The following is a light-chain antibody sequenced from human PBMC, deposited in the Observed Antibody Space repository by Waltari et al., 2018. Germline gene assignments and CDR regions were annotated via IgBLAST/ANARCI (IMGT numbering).Light chain of an antibody. J-gene: IGKJ1*01. CDR3: QHYVRLPAT. CDR1: QSVSRS. V-gene: IGKV3-20*01. Sequence: IVLTQSPGTLSLSPGERATLSCRASQSVSRSLAWYQQTPGQAPKLLIYGASTRATGIPDRVTGSGSGTDFSRPISSLEPEDFAIYFCQHYVRLPATFGQGTKVEIK. CDR2: GAS.